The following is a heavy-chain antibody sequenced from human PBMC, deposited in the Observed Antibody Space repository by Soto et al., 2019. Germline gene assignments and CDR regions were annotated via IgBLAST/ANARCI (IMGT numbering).Heavy chain of an antibody. CDR1: GGSLSSGGYY. CDR2: IYYTGKT. J-gene: IGHJ4*02. D-gene: IGHD2-21*01. CDR3: ARVFAGSFDY. V-gene: IGHV4-31*03. Sequence: SETLSLTCTVSGGSLSSGGYYWSWLRQLPGKGLEWIGYIYYTGKTYYNPALKSRLAMSVDASKNQFSLKLSSVTAADSALYYCARVFAGSFDYWGQGTLVTVSS.